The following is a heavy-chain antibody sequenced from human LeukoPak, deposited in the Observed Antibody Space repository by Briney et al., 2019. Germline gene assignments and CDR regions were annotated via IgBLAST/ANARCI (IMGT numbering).Heavy chain of an antibody. V-gene: IGHV3-48*04. J-gene: IGHJ4*02. CDR1: GFTFSSYS. D-gene: IGHD6-25*01. Sequence: GGSLRLSCAASGFTFSSYSMNWVRQAPGKGLEWVSYISVSRSTIYYADSVKGRFTISRDNAKNSLYLQMNSLRAEDTAVYYCARRKVNSGFDYWGQGTLVTVSS. CDR2: ISVSRSTI. CDR3: ARRKVNSGFDY.